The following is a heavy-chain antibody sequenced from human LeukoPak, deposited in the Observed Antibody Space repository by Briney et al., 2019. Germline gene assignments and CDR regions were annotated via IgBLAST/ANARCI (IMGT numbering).Heavy chain of an antibody. Sequence: SETLSLTCTVSGGSISSYYWSWIRRPPGKGLEWIGYIYYSGSTNYNPSLKSRVTISVDTSKNQFSLKLSSVTAADTAVYYCARHYFRDYTFDYWGQGSLVTVSS. CDR3: ARHYFRDYTFDY. CDR1: GGSISSYY. CDR2: IYYSGST. D-gene: IGHD3-16*01. J-gene: IGHJ4*02. V-gene: IGHV4-59*08.